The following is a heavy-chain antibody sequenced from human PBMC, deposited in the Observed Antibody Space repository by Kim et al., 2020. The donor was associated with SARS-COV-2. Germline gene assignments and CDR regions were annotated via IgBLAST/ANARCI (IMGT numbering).Heavy chain of an antibody. V-gene: IGHV3-23*01. CDR3: AKDTSFGVIIGFDY. Sequence: GGSLRLSCAASGFTFSIYAMSWVRQAPGKGLEWVSSISASGGSTNYADSVKGRFTVSRDNSKNTLYMQMKSLRAEDTAVYYCAKDTSFGVIIGFDYWGQG. CDR2: ISASGGST. J-gene: IGHJ4*02. D-gene: IGHD3-3*01. CDR1: GFTFSIYA.